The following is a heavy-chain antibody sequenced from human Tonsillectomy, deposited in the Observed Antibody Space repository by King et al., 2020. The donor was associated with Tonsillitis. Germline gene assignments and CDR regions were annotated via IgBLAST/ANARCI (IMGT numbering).Heavy chain of an antibody. CDR1: GLTFRDAW. CDR3: VQIGDPRSWSLGS. J-gene: IGHJ1*01. D-gene: IGHD6-13*01. Sequence: VQLVESGGDLIKPGGSLRLSCVVSGLTFRDAWMTWVRQAPGKGLEWVGRIKSNPAGGTTDFAAPVKGRFTISRDDSKSMVYLQMNSLKVEDTAVYYCVQIGDPRSWSLGSWGQGTLVTVSS. V-gene: IGHV3-15*01. CDR2: IKSNPAGGTT.